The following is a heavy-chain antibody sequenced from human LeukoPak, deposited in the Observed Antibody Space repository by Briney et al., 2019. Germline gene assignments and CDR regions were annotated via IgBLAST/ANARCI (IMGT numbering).Heavy chain of an antibody. Sequence: GGSLRLSCAASGFTFSSYSMNWVRQAPGKGLEWVSYISSSSSTIYYADSVKGRFTISRDNAKNSLYLQVNSLRAEDTAVYYCARDTSYPQRPYYFDYWGQGTLVTVSS. CDR3: ARDTSYPQRPYYFDY. CDR2: ISSSSSTI. D-gene: IGHD1-26*01. CDR1: GFTFSSYS. J-gene: IGHJ4*02. V-gene: IGHV3-48*01.